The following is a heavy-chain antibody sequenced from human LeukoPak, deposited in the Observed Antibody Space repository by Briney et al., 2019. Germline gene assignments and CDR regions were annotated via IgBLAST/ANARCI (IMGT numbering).Heavy chain of an antibody. V-gene: IGHV3-23*01. CDR1: GFTFSSYA. CDR3: AKAPTRSEGFDY. CDR2: ISGSGGST. Sequence: PGGSLRLSCAASGFTFSSYAMSWVRQAPGKGLEWVSAISGSGGSTYYADSVKGRFTISRDNSKNTLYLQMNSLRADDAAVYYCAKAPTRSEGFDYWGQGTLVTVSS. J-gene: IGHJ4*02.